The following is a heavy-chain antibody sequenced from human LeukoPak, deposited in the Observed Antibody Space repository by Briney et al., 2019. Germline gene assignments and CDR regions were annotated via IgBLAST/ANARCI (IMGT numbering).Heavy chain of an antibody. J-gene: IGHJ4*02. D-gene: IGHD5-12*01. V-gene: IGHV3-72*01. CDR3: ARYSGYDSPFDY. CDR1: GFTFSDHY. CDR2: TRNKANSYTT. Sequence: GGSLRHSCAASGFTFSDHYMDWVRQAPGKGLEWVGRTRNKANSYTTEYAASVKGRFTISRDDSKNSLYLQMNSLKTEDTAVYYCARYSGYDSPFDYWGQGTLVTVSS.